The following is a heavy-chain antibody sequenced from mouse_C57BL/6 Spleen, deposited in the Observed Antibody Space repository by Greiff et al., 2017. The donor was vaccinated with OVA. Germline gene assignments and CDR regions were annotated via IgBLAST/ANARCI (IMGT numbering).Heavy chain of an antibody. CDR2: ISSGGSYT. V-gene: IGHV5-6*01. CDR1: GFTFSSYG. CDR3: ARQRATPTVVATRAMDY. D-gene: IGHD1-1*01. Sequence: EVKLMESGGDLVKPGGSLKLSCAASGFTFSSYGMSWVRQTPDKRLEWVATISSGGSYTYYPDSVKGRFTISRDNAKNTLYLQMSSLKSEDTAMYYCARQRATPTVVATRAMDYWGQGTSVTVSS. J-gene: IGHJ4*01.